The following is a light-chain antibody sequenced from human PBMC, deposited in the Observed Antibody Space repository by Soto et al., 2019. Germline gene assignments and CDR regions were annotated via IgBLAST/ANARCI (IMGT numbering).Light chain of an antibody. V-gene: IGKV1-33*01. J-gene: IGKJ2*01. Sequence: DIQMTQSPSSLSASVGDRVTTTCQASQDISNYLNWYQQKPGKAPKLLIYDASNLETGVPSRFSGSGSGTDFTFTISSLQPEDIATYYCQQYDNLPYTFDQGTKLEIK. CDR3: QQYDNLPYT. CDR2: DAS. CDR1: QDISNY.